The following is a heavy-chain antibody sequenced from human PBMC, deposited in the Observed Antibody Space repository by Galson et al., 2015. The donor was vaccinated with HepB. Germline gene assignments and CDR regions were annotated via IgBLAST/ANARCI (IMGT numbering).Heavy chain of an antibody. CDR3: ARVPTGSWYFDY. CDR2: ISSNGGST. V-gene: IGHV3-64*01. D-gene: IGHD6-13*01. J-gene: IGHJ4*02. Sequence: SLRLSCAASGFTFSSYAMHWVRQAPGKGLEYVSAISSNGGSTYYANSVKGRFTISRDNSKNTLYLQMGSLRAEDMAVYYCARVPTGSWYFDYWGQGTLVTVSS. CDR1: GFTFSSYA.